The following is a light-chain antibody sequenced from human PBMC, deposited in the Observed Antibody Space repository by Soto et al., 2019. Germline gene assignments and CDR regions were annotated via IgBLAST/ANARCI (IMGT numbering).Light chain of an antibody. CDR2: AAS. J-gene: IGKJ1*01. CDR3: QKSYSIPWT. Sequence: DIQMTQSPSSLSASVGGRVTITCRASQTITNYLNWYQQKPGKAPKLLIYAASSLQSGVPSRFSGSGSGTDFTITISSLQPEDFESYYCQKSYSIPWTFGQGTKV. CDR1: QTITNY. V-gene: IGKV1-39*01.